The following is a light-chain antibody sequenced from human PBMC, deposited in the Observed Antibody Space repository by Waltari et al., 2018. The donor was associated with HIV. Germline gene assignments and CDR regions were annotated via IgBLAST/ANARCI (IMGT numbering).Light chain of an antibody. J-gene: IGKJ4*01. CDR3: QQYNHWPLT. V-gene: IGKV3-15*01. CDR1: QSVGGD. Sequence: ETVMTQSPDILSVSPGERPTLSSGASQSVGGDVAWYQQKPGQAPRLLIYGATSRATGIPARFSASGSGTEFILTISSLQSEDCAVYFCQQYNHWPLTFGGGTKVEIK. CDR2: GAT.